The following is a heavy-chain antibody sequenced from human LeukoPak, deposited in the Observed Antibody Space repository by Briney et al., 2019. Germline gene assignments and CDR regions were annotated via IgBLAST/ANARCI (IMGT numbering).Heavy chain of an antibody. CDR1: GPSVTDSY. CDR2: IHHSGNS. CDR3: TRGHWGLQS. V-gene: IGHV4-59*02. J-gene: IGHJ5*02. Sequence: SETRSPTCPASGPSVTDSYWTWIRKSPGKGLEWISYIHHSGNSDYNPSLRSRVTTSLDTSKNQFSLNLISVTAADTAVYYCTRGHWGLQSWSQGTLVTVSS. D-gene: IGHD7-27*01.